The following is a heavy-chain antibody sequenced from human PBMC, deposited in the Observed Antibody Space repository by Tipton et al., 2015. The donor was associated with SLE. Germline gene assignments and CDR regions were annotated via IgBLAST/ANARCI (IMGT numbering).Heavy chain of an antibody. D-gene: IGHD3-10*01. J-gene: IGHJ3*01. CDR3: ARLITMDL. Sequence: TLSLTCTVSGGSISSDGYYWSWIRQPAGKRLEWVGHIYTSGSTNYNPSLMSRVTISVDTSKNQFSLKLTSVTAADTAVYYCARLITMDLWGQGTLVTVSS. CDR1: GGSISSDGYY. CDR2: IYTSGST. V-gene: IGHV4-61*09.